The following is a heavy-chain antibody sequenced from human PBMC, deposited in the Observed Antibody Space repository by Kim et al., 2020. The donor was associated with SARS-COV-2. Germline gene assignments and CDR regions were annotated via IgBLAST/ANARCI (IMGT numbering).Heavy chain of an antibody. J-gene: IGHJ3*02. CDR3: ASYCSSTSCYTDNDAFDI. Sequence: SETLSLTCTVSVGSISSYYWSWIRQPPGKGLEWIGYIYYSGSTNYNPSLKSRVTISVDTSKNQFSLKLSSVTAADTAVYYCASYCSSTSCYTDNDAFDIWGQGTMVTVSS. CDR2: IYYSGST. D-gene: IGHD2-2*02. CDR1: VGSISSYY. V-gene: IGHV4-59*13.